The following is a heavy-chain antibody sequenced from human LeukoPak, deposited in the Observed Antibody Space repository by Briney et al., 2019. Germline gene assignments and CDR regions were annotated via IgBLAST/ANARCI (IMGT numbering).Heavy chain of an antibody. J-gene: IGHJ4*02. CDR2: MSSDGSKK. Sequence: GGSLRLSCAASGFTFSSYAMHWVRQTPGKGLEWVAVMSSDGSKKYYADSVKGRFTISRDNSKNTLYLQMNSLRAEDTAVYYCAKKFRGTTVISGDYFDYWGQGTLVTVST. V-gene: IGHV3-30-3*02. CDR3: AKKFRGTTVISGDYFDY. CDR1: GFTFSSYA. D-gene: IGHD4-17*01.